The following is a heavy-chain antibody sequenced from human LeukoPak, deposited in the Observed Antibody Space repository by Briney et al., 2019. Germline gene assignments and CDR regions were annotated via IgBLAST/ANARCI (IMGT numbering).Heavy chain of an antibody. Sequence: SETLSLTCTVSGGSISSYYWSWVRQPPGKGLEWIWYIYYSGSTNYNPSLKSRVTISVDTSKNQFSLKLSSVTAADTAVYYCAREGSSPVSFYFWGQGIMVTVSS. CDR3: AREGSSPVSFYF. D-gene: IGHD6-13*01. CDR1: GGSISSYY. V-gene: IGHV4-59*01. CDR2: IYYSGST. J-gene: IGHJ3*01.